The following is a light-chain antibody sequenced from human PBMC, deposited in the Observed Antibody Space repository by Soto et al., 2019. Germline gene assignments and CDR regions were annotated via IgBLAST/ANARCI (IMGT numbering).Light chain of an antibody. J-gene: IGLJ3*02. CDR3: ATWDASLTGWV. V-gene: IGLV1-44*01. CDR2: SNN. Sequence: QSVLTQPPSASGTPGQRVTISCSGSSSNIGSNTVNWYQQFPGTAPKLLIHSNNQRPSGVPDRFSGARSGTSATLAISGLQSADEADYYCATWDASLTGWVFGGGTKLTVL. CDR1: SSNIGSNT.